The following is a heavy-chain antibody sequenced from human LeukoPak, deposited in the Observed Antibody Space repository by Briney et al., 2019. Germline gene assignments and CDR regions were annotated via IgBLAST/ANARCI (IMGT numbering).Heavy chain of an antibody. Sequence: GESLKISCKGSGYSFTNYWIDWVRQMPGKGLEWMGIIYPGDSDTRYSPSFQGQVTISADKSISTAYLQWSSLKASDTAMYYCASSYGVGARGMYAFDIWGQGTMVTVSS. J-gene: IGHJ3*02. CDR3: ASSYGVGARGMYAFDI. CDR1: GYSFTNYW. V-gene: IGHV5-51*01. D-gene: IGHD1-26*01. CDR2: IYPGDSDT.